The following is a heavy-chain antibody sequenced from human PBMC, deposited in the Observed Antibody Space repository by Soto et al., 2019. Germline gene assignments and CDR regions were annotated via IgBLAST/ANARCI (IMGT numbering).Heavy chain of an antibody. V-gene: IGHV4-31*03. Sequence: QVQLQESGPGLVKPSQTLSLTCTVSGGSISSGGYYWSWIRQHPGKGLEWIGYIYYSGSTYYNPSLKSRVTISVDTSKNQFSLKLSSVTAADTAVYYCARRLITMVRGRARPGVIFDYWGQGTLVTVSS. J-gene: IGHJ4*02. CDR2: IYYSGST. CDR1: GGSISSGGYY. D-gene: IGHD3-10*01. CDR3: ARRLITMVRGRARPGVIFDY.